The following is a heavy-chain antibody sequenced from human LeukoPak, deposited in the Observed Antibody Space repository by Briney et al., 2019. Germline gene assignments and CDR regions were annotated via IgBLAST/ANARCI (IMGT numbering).Heavy chain of an antibody. Sequence: SETLSLTCAVYGGSFSGYYWSWVRQPPGKGLEWIGEIDHSGSTNYNPSLKSRVTISVDTSKNQFSLKLSSVTAADTAVYYCARRRITMIVVVTPFDYWGQGTLVTVSS. CDR1: GGSFSGYY. CDR3: ARRRITMIVVVTPFDY. V-gene: IGHV4-34*01. J-gene: IGHJ4*02. D-gene: IGHD3-22*01. CDR2: IDHSGST.